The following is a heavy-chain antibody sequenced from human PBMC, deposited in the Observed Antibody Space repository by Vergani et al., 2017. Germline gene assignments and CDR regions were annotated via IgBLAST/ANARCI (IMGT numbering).Heavy chain of an antibody. CDR3: ARISGGSAPYLHY. D-gene: IGHD2-15*01. J-gene: IGHJ1*01. CDR1: GFTFGDYY. V-gene: IGHV3-7*01. Sequence: VQLVESGGGLVKPGGSLRLSCVASGFTFGDYYMAWIRLAPGKGLDWVASIKRDGTETFYVDSVKGRFTISRDNAKTTLYLQMNSLRDEDRGVYYCARISGGSAPYLHYWGQGTLVTVAS. CDR2: IKRDGTET.